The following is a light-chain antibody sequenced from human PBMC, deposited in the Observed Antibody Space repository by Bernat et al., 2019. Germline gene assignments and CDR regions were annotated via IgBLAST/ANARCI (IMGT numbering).Light chain of an antibody. V-gene: IGKV3-11*01. J-gene: IGKJ2*01. CDR1: QSVSTN. Sequence: EIVLTQSPATLSLSPGDRATLSCRASQSVSTNLAWYQQKPGQAPRLLIYVASNRATGIPARFSGSGSGTAFTLTTSSLEPEDFAVYDCHQRRASPHPFGQGTKLAIK. CDR3: HQRRASPHP. CDR2: VAS.